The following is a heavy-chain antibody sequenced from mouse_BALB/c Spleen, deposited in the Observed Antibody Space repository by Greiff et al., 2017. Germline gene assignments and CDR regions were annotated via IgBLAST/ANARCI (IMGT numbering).Heavy chain of an antibody. Sequence: EVKVVESGGGLVKPGGSLKLSCAASGFTFSSYAMSWVRQTPEKRLEWVATISSGGSYTYYPDSVKGRFTISRDNAKNTLYLQMSSLRSEDTAMYYCAREGDGNSFFDYWGQGTTLTVSS. J-gene: IGHJ2*01. CDR2: ISSGGSYT. V-gene: IGHV5-9-3*01. CDR1: GFTFSSYA. D-gene: IGHD2-1*01. CDR3: AREGDGNSFFDY.